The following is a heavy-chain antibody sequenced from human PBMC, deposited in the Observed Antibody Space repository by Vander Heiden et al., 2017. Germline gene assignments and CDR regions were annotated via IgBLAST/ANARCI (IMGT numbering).Heavy chain of an antibody. J-gene: IGHJ6*02. CDR1: GSTVSTYA. CDR2: ISGSGDST. Sequence: EVQLLESGGGLVQPGGSLRLPCAASGSTVSTYAMSWVCQTPGKGLEWVSAISGSGDSTYYADSVKGRFTISRDNSKNTLYLQMNSLRAEDTAVYYCAKAAILGGYYYYGMDVWGQGTTVTVSS. V-gene: IGHV3-23*01. CDR3: AKAAILGGYYYYGMDV.